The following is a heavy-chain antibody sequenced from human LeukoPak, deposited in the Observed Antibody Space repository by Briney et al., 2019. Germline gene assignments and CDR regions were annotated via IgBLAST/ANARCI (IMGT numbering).Heavy chain of an antibody. D-gene: IGHD1-26*01. J-gene: IGHJ3*02. CDR2: ITYDGGST. CDR1: GFTFDDCA. Sequence: GGSLRLSCAASGFTFDDCAMHWVRQAPGKGLEWVSLITYDGGSTLYADSVKGRFTISRDNSKESLYLQMHSLRGEDTALYYCAKGDASEVGAHHAFDIWGQGTMVTVSS. CDR3: AKGDASEVGAHHAFDI. V-gene: IGHV3-43D*03.